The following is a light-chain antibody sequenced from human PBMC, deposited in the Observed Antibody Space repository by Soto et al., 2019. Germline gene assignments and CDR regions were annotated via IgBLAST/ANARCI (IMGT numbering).Light chain of an antibody. CDR3: QQYNKWPPRT. V-gene: IGKV3-15*01. J-gene: IGKJ1*01. Sequence: EIVMTQSPATLSVSPGERSTLSCRARQSVSSNLAWYQQKPGQAPRLLIYGASTRATGIPARFSGSGSGTEFTLTISSLQSEDFAAYYCQQYNKWPPRTFGQGTKVDIK. CDR2: GAS. CDR1: QSVSSN.